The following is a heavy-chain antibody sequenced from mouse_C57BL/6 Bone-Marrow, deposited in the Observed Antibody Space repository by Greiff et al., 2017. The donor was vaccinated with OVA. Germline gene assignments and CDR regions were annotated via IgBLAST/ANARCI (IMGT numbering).Heavy chain of an antibody. J-gene: IGHJ4*01. Sequence: QVQLKESGPELVKPGASVKLSCKASGYTFTSYDINWVKQRPGQGLEWIGWIYPRDGSTKYNEQFKGKATLTVDTSSSTAYMVLHRLTSEDASVYFCARSSYDYGYAMDYWGQGTSVTVSS. V-gene: IGHV1-85*01. CDR3: ARSSYDYGYAMDY. CDR1: GYTFTSYD. D-gene: IGHD2-4*01. CDR2: IYPRDGST.